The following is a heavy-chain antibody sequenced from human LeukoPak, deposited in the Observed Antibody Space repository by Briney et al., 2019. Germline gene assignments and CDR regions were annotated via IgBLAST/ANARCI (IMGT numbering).Heavy chain of an antibody. CDR1: GGSISSGSDY. Sequence: SETLSLTCTVSGGSISSGSDYWTWIRQPAGKGLEWIGRIYTSGSTNYNPSLKSRVTISVDMSKKQFSLKLSSVTAADTAMYYCARGRGMATRRYFYMDVWGKGTTVTVSS. D-gene: IGHD5-24*01. V-gene: IGHV4-61*02. CDR3: ARGRGMATRRYFYMDV. J-gene: IGHJ6*03. CDR2: IYTSGST.